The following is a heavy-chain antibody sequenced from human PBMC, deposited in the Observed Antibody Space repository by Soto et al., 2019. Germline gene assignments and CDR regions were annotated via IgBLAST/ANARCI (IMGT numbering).Heavy chain of an antibody. J-gene: IGHJ5*02. CDR2: IIPIFGTA. Sequence: ASVKVSCKASGGTFSSYAISWVRQAPGQGLEWMGGIIPIFGTANYAQKFQGRVTITADESTSTAYMELSSLRSEDTAVYYCARAGPKYDSNEAWFDTWGQGTLVTVSS. V-gene: IGHV1-69*13. D-gene: IGHD3-22*01. CDR1: GGTFSSYA. CDR3: ARAGPKYDSNEAWFDT.